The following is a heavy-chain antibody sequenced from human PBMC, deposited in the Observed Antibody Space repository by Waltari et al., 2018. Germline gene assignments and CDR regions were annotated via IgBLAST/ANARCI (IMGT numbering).Heavy chain of an antibody. CDR3: ARSLDNVDAFDY. D-gene: IGHD1-1*01. V-gene: IGHV3-23*01. Sequence: EVQLLESGGPLVQPGGSLRLSCAAAGFIFSSHAMTWARQAPGKSMDGRSTKTAGGATSCYAQSMKCQLTIARDNSRATLDLVTNSLRVEYTAVYFCARSLDNVDAFDYWGQGTLVTVAA. J-gene: IGHJ4*02. CDR2: KTAGGATS. CDR1: GFIFSSHA.